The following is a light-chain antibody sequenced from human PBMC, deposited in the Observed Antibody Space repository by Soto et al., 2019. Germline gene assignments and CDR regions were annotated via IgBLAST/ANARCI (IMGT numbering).Light chain of an antibody. CDR1: QTIGSSH. Sequence: EIVLTQSPGTLSLSPGERATLSCRASQTIGSSHLAWYQQKPGQAPRVLIFGASSRATGIPDRFSGSGSGTDFTLTISRPEPQDFAVYYCQQYGGSPRTFGQGTKVELK. CDR3: QQYGGSPRT. V-gene: IGKV3-20*01. J-gene: IGKJ1*01. CDR2: GAS.